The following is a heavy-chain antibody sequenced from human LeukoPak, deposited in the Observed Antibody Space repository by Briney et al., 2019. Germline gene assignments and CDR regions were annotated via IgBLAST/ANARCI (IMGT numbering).Heavy chain of an antibody. J-gene: IGHJ1*01. D-gene: IGHD3-3*01. CDR2: IKQDGSEK. Sequence: GGSLRLSCAASGFTFSSYWMSWVRQAPGKGLEWVANIKQDGSEKYYVDSVKGRFTISRDNAKNSLYLQMNSLRAEDTAVYYCARDDRITIFGVVIYAEYFQHWGQGTLVTVSS. CDR1: GFTFSSYW. V-gene: IGHV3-7*01. CDR3: ARDDRITIFGVVIYAEYFQH.